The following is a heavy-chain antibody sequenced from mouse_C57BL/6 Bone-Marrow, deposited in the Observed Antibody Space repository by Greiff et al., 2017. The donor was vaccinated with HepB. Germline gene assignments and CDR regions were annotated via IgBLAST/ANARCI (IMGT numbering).Heavy chain of an antibody. J-gene: IGHJ2*01. CDR2: IYPRSGNT. D-gene: IGHD1-1*01. CDR3: ARGVTTGDY. Sequence: VKVVESGAELARPGASVKLSCKASGYTFTSYGISWVKQRTGQGLEWIGEIYPRSGNTYYNEKFKGKATLTADKSSSTAYMELRSLTSEDSAVYFCARGVTTGDYWGQGTTLTVSS. V-gene: IGHV1-81*01. CDR1: GYTFTSYG.